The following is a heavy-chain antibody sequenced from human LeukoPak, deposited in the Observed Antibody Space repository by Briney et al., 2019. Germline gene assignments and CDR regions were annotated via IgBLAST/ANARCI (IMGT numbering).Heavy chain of an antibody. Sequence: SGPTLVNPTQTLTLTCTFSGFSLRTSGMCVSWIRQPPGKALEWLARSDWDDDRYYNTSLKTRLTISKDTSKNPVVLTMTNMDPVDTATYYCARVAAAGAQTRFFDYWGQGTLVTVSS. D-gene: IGHD6-13*01. V-gene: IGHV2-70*11. CDR1: GFSLRTSGMC. CDR3: ARVAAAGAQTRFFDY. J-gene: IGHJ4*02. CDR2: SDWDDDR.